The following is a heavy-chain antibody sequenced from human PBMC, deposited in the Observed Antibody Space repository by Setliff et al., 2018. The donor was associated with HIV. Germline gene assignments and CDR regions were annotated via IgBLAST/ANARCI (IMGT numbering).Heavy chain of an antibody. Sequence: GASVKVSCKASGGTFSSYAISWVRQAPGQGLEWMGGIITILGIANYAQKFQGRVTITADKSTSTAYMELSSLRSEDTAVYYCARVREEQLAPLPNWYFDLWGRGTLVTVSS. V-gene: IGHV1-69*10. D-gene: IGHD6-6*01. CDR2: IITILGIA. CDR3: ARVREEQLAPLPNWYFDL. J-gene: IGHJ2*01. CDR1: GGTFSSYA.